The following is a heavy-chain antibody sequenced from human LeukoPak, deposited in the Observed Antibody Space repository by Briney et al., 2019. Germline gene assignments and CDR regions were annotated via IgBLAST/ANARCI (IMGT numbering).Heavy chain of an antibody. CDR3: ASDSSHRRAAGGDY. J-gene: IGHJ4*02. CDR2: INSDGSSR. Sequence: GGSLRLSCAASGFTFSNYWMHWVRQAPGKGLVWVSRINSDGSSRNYADSVKGRFTISRDNAKNTLYLQMNSLRAEDTAVYYCASDSSHRRAAGGDYWGQGTLVTVSS. CDR1: GFTFSNYW. V-gene: IGHV3-74*01. D-gene: IGHD6-13*01.